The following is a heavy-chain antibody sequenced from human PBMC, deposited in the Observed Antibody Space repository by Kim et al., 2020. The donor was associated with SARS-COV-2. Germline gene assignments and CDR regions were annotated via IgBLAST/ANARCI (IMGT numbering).Heavy chain of an antibody. CDR1: GFTFSSYD. J-gene: IGHJ6*02. CDR2: IGTAGDT. D-gene: IGHD3-16*02. Sequence: GGSLRLSCAASGFTFSSYDMHWVRQATGKGLEWVSAIGTAGDTYYPGSVKGRFTISRENAKNSLYLQMNSLRAGDTAVYYCARTPRLRLGEVSLAYYGMDVWGQGTTVTVSS. CDR3: ARTPRLRLGEVSLAYYGMDV. V-gene: IGHV3-13*01.